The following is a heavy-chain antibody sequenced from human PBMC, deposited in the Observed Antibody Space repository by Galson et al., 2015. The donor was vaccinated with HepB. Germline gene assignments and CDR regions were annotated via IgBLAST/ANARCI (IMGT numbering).Heavy chain of an antibody. CDR3: ARKEQWLGSDAFDI. CDR1: GGTFSSYA. Sequence: SVKVSCKASGGTFSSYAISWVRQAPGQGLEWMGGITPIFGTANYAQKFQGRVTITADESTSTAYMELSSLRSEDTAVYYCARKEQWLGSDAFDIWGQGTMVTVSS. CDR2: ITPIFGTA. V-gene: IGHV1-69*13. D-gene: IGHD6-19*01. J-gene: IGHJ3*02.